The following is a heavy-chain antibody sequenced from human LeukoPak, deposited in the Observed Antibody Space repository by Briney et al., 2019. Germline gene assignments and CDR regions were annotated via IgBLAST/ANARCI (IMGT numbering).Heavy chain of an antibody. D-gene: IGHD3-3*01. CDR3: ARTPQTYYDFWSGQTDYYFDY. Sequence: ASVKVSCKASGYTFTGYYMHWVRQAPGQGLEWMGWINPNSGDTNYAQKFQGRVTMTRDTSISTVYMELSRLRSDDTAVYYCARTPQTYYDFWSGQTDYYFDYWGQGTLVTVSS. CDR2: INPNSGDT. CDR1: GYTFTGYY. J-gene: IGHJ4*02. V-gene: IGHV1-2*02.